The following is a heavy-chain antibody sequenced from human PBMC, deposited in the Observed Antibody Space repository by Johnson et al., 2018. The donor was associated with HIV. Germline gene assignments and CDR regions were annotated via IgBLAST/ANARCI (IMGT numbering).Heavy chain of an antibody. CDR2: INWNGGST. J-gene: IGHJ3*02. D-gene: IGHD1-26*01. CDR1: GFTFDDHG. CDR3: ARDGHVSGSYHAFDI. Sequence: VQLVESGGGVVQPGRSLRASCAASGFTFDDHGMSWVRQGPGKGLEWVSGINWNGGSTGYADSVKGRFIISRDNSKNTLYLQMNSLRAEDTAVYYCARDGHVSGSYHAFDIWGQGTMVTVSS. V-gene: IGHV3-20*04.